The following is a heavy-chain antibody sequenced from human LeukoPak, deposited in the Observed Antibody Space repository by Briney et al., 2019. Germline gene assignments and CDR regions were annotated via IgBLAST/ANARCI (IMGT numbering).Heavy chain of an antibody. D-gene: IGHD1-1*01. CDR2: VSDTGRA. Sequence: SETLSLTCTVSGGSITGYYWTWIRQPAGKGLEWIGRVSDTGRAYYNPSLERRVTISLDTSNNRFSLKVTSVTAADTPVYYFPRGTDMTPIIGNSPFAYWGKETLVSVS. CDR3: PRGTDMTPIIGNSPFAY. CDR1: GGSITGYY. V-gene: IGHV4-4*07. J-gene: IGHJ4*02.